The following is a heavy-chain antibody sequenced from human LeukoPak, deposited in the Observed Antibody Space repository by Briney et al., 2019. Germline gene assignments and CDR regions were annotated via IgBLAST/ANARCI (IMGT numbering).Heavy chain of an antibody. D-gene: IGHD1-1*01. V-gene: IGHV4-4*02. CDR3: AKAAERLHRYDFDY. Sequence: SGTLSLTCAVSGGSISSSNWWSWVRQPPGKGLEWIGEIYHSGSTNYNPSLKSRVTISVDKSKNQFSLKLSSVTAADTAVYYCAKAAERLHRYDFDYWGQGTLVTVSS. CDR1: GGSISSSNW. J-gene: IGHJ4*02. CDR2: IYHSGST.